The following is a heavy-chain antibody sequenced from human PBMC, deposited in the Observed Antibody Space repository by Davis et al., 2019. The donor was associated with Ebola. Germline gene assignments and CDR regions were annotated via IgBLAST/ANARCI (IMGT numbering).Heavy chain of an antibody. J-gene: IGHJ4*02. CDR3: ARGWQWELTPGG. CDR2: INPNSGGT. CDR1: GYTFTGYY. Sequence: AASVKVSCKASGYTFTGYYMHWVRQAPGQGLEWMGWINPNSGGTNYAQRFQGWVTMTRDTSISTAYMELSSLRSEDTAVYYCARGWQWELTPGGWGQGTLVTVSS. D-gene: IGHD1-26*01. V-gene: IGHV1-2*04.